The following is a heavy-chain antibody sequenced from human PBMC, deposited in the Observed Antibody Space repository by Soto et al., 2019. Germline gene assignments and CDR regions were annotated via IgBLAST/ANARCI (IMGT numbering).Heavy chain of an antibody. D-gene: IGHD6-13*01. J-gene: IGHJ5*02. CDR2: ISSSSSYI. Sequence: EVQLVESGGGLVKPGGSLRLSCAASGFTFSSYSMNWVRQAPGKGLEWVSSISSSSSYIYYADSVKGRFTISRDNAKNSLYLQMNSLRAEDTAVYYCVTGYSSSWYPGNGNWFDPWGQGTLVTVSS. V-gene: IGHV3-21*01. CDR3: VTGYSSSWYPGNGNWFDP. CDR1: GFTFSSYS.